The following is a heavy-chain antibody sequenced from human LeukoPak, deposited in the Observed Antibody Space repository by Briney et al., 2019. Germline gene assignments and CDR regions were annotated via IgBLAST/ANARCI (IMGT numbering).Heavy chain of an antibody. J-gene: IGHJ6*03. CDR2: IYYSGST. V-gene: IGHV4-39*07. D-gene: IGHD3-10*01. CDR3: ARGPLLWFGESPYYMDV. CDR1: GGSISSSSYY. Sequence: SETLSLTRTVSGGSISSSSYYWGWIRQPPGKGLEWIGSIYYSGSTYYNPSLKSRVTISVDTSKNQFSLKLSSVAAADTAVYYCARGPLLWFGESPYYMDVWSKGTTVTVSS.